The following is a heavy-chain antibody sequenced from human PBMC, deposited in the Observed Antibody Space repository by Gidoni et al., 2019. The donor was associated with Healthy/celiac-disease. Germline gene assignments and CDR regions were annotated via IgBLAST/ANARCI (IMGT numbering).Heavy chain of an antibody. CDR1: GGSISSSDYY. Sequence: QLQLQESGPGLVKPSETLSLTCTVSGGSISSSDYYWGWVRQPPGTGLEWIGTIYYRGATYYNPSLKSRVTISVDMSRNQFSLWLTSVTAADTAMYYCARDVRYSSSWSHFDYWGQGILVTVSS. V-gene: IGHV4-39*07. D-gene: IGHD6-13*01. CDR2: IYYRGAT. J-gene: IGHJ4*02. CDR3: ARDVRYSSSWSHFDY.